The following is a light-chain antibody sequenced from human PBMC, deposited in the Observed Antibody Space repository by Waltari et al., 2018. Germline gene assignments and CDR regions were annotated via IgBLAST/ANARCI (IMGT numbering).Light chain of an antibody. Sequence: DIQMTQSPSSLSGSVGDRVTITCRASQSISTYLNWYQQKPGKAPKLLISVASSLQSGVPSRFSGSGAGTDFPLTISSLQPEDFATYYCQQSYSSPQTFGQGTKVEIK. V-gene: IGKV1-39*01. CDR2: VAS. CDR1: QSISTY. J-gene: IGKJ1*01. CDR3: QQSYSSPQT.